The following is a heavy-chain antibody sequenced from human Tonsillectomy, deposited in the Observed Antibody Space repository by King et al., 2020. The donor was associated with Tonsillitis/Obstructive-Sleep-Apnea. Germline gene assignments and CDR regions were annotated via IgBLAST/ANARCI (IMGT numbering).Heavy chain of an antibody. D-gene: IGHD3-3*01. CDR3: AREEEWAQFDS. V-gene: IGHV3-30*04. J-gene: IGHJ5*01. CDR2: IPYDGSNK. CDR1: GFTFSSYA. Sequence: VQLVESGGGVVQPGRSLRLSCAASGFTFSSYAMHWVRQAPGKGLEWVAVIPYDGSNKYYADSVKGRFTISRDNSKNTLYLQMNSLRVDDTAMFYCAREEEWAQFDSWGQGTLVTVSS.